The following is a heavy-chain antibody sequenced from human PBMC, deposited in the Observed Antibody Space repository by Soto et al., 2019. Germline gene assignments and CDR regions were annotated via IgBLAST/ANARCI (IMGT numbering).Heavy chain of an antibody. CDR2: INHSGST. D-gene: IGHD3-10*01. V-gene: IGHV4-34*01. CDR1: GGSFSGYY. CDR3: ARAGGMDV. Sequence: SETLSLTCAVYGGSFSGYYWSWLRQPPGKGPEWIGEINHSGSTKYNPSLESRVTISVDTSKNQFSLKLNSVSAADTAAYYCARAGGMDVWSQGARVTVS. J-gene: IGHJ6*02.